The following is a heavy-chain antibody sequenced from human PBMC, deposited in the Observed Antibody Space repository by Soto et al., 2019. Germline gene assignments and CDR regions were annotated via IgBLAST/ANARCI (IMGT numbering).Heavy chain of an antibody. V-gene: IGHV4-31*03. CDR1: GGSISSGGYY. Sequence: SETLSLTCTVSGGSISSGGYYWSWIRQHPGKGLEWIGYIYYSGSTYYNPSLKSRVTISVDTSKNQFSLKLSSVTAADTAVYYCARVEKYYYGSGSYYFDYWGQGTLVTVSS. D-gene: IGHD3-10*01. CDR3: ARVEKYYYGSGSYYFDY. J-gene: IGHJ4*02. CDR2: IYYSGST.